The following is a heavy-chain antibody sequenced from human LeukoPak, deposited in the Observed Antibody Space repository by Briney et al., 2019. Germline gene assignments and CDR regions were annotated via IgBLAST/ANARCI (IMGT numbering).Heavy chain of an antibody. CDR2: IASDGSST. D-gene: IGHD4-23*01. Sequence: PGGSLSLSFAPSGFTFIVYWMNWVRQPPGRGLVWVSRIASDGSSTTYADSVKGRFSISRDNAKNTLYLQMNSLRVEDTAVYYCARGRPHGNDYWGQGTLVTVSS. V-gene: IGHV3-74*01. J-gene: IGHJ4*02. CDR3: ARGRPHGNDY. CDR1: GFTFIVYW.